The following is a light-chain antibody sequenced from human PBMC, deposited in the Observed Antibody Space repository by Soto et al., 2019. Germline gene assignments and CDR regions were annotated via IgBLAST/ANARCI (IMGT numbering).Light chain of an antibody. CDR3: QQYGSSTGLT. CDR1: QSIRNN. J-gene: IGKJ4*01. V-gene: IGKV3-20*01. Sequence: EIVMTQSPATLSVSQGERATLSCRASQSIRNNLIWYQQKSGQAPRLLIYGASSRATGIPDRFSGSGSGTDFTLTISRLEPEDFAVYYCQQYGSSTGLTFGGGTKVDI. CDR2: GAS.